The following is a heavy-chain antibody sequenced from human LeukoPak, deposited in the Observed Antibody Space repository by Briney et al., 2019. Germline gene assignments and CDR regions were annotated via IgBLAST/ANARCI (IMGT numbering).Heavy chain of an antibody. Sequence: SETLSLTCSVSGDSISSNSYYWGWIRQPPGKGLEWIGSIYYSGSTDYNPSLKSRATISVDTSKNQLSLKLSSVTAADTAVYYCASLNYGDYYFDYWGQGTLVTVSS. D-gene: IGHD4-17*01. CDR1: GDSISSNSYY. CDR2: IYYSGST. CDR3: ASLNYGDYYFDY. J-gene: IGHJ4*02. V-gene: IGHV4-39*01.